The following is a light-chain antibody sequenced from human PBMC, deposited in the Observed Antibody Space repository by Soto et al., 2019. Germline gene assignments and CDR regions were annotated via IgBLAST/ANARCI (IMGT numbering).Light chain of an antibody. V-gene: IGKV3-20*01. J-gene: IGKJ2*01. CDR3: QQYGSSPVT. CDR2: GAS. CDR1: QSVSSSY. Sequence: EIGLTQSPATLSLSPGERATLSCRASQSVSSSYLAWYQQKPGQAPRLLIYGASSRATGIPDRFSGSGSGTDFTLTISRLEPEDFAVYYFQQYGSSPVTFGQGTKLEIK.